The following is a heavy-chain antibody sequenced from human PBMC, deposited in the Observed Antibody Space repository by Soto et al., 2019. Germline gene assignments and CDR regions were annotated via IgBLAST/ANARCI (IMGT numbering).Heavy chain of an antibody. D-gene: IGHD4-17*01. J-gene: IGHJ4*02. CDR3: AKSTYDYGDRH. CDR2: MNPNSGNT. CDR1: GYTFTSYD. V-gene: IGHV1-8*01. Sequence: QVQLVQSGAEVKKPGASVKVSCKASGYTFTSYDINWVRQATGQGLEWMGWMNPNSGNTGYAQTFQGSDTMTTNTSNSTAYMALSSLISYATTVYYCAKSTYDYGDRHWGQGTLVTVSS.